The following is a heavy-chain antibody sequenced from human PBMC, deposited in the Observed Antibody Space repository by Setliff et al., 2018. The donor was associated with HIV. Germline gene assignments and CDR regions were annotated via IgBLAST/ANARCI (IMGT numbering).Heavy chain of an antibody. Sequence: SETLSLTCSVSGRPIDDSYWSWIRQSPGKGLEWIGFIKTSGRTNYKPSLKSRVTISLDTSKNQFSLRLTSVTAAGTAVYYCARDVLKSNYLGYYYYLDVWGKGTTVTVSS. J-gene: IGHJ6*03. CDR2: IKTSGRT. D-gene: IGHD3-9*01. CDR3: ARDVLKSNYLGYYYYLDV. V-gene: IGHV4-4*09. CDR1: GRPIDDSY.